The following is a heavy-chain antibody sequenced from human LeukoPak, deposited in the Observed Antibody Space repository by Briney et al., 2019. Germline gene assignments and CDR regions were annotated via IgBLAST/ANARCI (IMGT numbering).Heavy chain of an antibody. D-gene: IGHD3-10*01. CDR1: GGSISSYY. V-gene: IGHV4-39*01. J-gene: IGHJ5*02. Sequence: ASETLSLTCTVSGGSISSYYWGWIRQPPGKGLEWIGSIYYSGNTYYNPSLKSRVTISVDTSKNQFSLKLSSVTAADTAVYYCARNRYYYGSGTYGVPNWFDPWGQGTLVTVSS. CDR3: ARNRYYYGSGTYGVPNWFDP. CDR2: IYYSGNT.